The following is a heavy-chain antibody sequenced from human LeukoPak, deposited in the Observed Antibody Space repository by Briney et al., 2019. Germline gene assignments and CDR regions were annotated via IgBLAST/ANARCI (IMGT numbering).Heavy chain of an antibody. J-gene: IGHJ6*03. CDR1: GGSISSYY. Sequence: PSETLSLTCTVSGGSISSYYWSWIRQPAGKGLEWIGRIYTSGSTNYNPSLKSRVTMSVDTSKNQFSLKLSSVTAADTAVYYCARDLVDGYNYYYYYMDVWGKGTTVTISS. CDR2: IYTSGST. V-gene: IGHV4-4*07. D-gene: IGHD5-24*01. CDR3: ARDLVDGYNYYYYYMDV.